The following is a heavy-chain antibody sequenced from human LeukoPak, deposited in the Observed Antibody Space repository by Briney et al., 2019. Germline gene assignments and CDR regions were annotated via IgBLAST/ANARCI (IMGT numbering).Heavy chain of an antibody. Sequence: SETLSLTCTVSGDSISSTSYYWGWIRQPPGKGLEWIGSIYYSGSTNYNPSLKSRVTISVDTSKNQFSLKLSSVTAADTAVYYCARWPRYGYDSSGKGAFDIWGQGTMVTVSS. CDR3: ARWPRYGYDSSGKGAFDI. D-gene: IGHD3-22*01. CDR1: GDSISSTSYY. J-gene: IGHJ3*02. CDR2: IYYSGST. V-gene: IGHV4-39*07.